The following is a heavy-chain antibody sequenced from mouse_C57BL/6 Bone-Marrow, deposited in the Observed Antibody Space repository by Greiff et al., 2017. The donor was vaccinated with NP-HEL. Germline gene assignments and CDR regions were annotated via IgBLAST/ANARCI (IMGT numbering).Heavy chain of an antibody. J-gene: IGHJ3*01. CDR3: ATGAY. Sequence: VQLQESGAELARPGASVKLSCKASGYTFTSYGISWVKQRTGKGLEWIGEIYPRSGNTYYNETFKGKATLTADKASSTAYMELRSLSSADSAVYFCATGAYWGQGTLVTVSA. V-gene: IGHV1-81*01. CDR1: GYTFTSYG. CDR2: IYPRSGNT.